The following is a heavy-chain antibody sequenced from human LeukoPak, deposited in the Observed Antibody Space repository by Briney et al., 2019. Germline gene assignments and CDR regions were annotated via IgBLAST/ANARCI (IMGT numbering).Heavy chain of an antibody. CDR2: ISGSGGST. CDR3: ANASDPGIAASGPDY. V-gene: IGHV3-23*01. D-gene: IGHD6-13*01. Sequence: PGGSLRLSCAASGFTLSSDAISWVRQAPGKGLEWVSAISGSGGSTYYGDSVKGRFTISRDNYKHTLYLQMNSLRADDTAVYDCANASDPGIAASGPDYWGQGTLVPVFS. CDR1: GFTLSSDA. J-gene: IGHJ4*02.